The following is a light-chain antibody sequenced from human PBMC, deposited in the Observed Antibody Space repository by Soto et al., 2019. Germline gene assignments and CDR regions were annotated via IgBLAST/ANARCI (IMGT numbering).Light chain of an antibody. CDR2: EVT. J-gene: IGLJ2*01. CDR1: SSDVGDYNY. V-gene: IGLV2-14*01. CDR3: TSYSSGSSLVI. Sequence: QSVLTQPASVSGSPGQSITISCTGTSSDVGDYNYVSWYRQHPGNAPKLIIYEVTNRPSGISNRFSGSKSGNTASLTISGLQAVDESYYYYTSYSSGSSLVIFGGGTKVTVL.